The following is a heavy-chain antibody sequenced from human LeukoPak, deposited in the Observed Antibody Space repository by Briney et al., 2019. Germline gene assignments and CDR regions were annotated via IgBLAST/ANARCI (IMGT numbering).Heavy chain of an antibody. J-gene: IGHJ6*03. CDR2: IGTASDT. V-gene: IGHV3-13*01. CDR3: ARGPPRGKYYYMDV. Sequence: GGSLRLSCAASGFTFSSFDMHWVRQPTGQGLEWVSTIGTASDTYYPGSVEGRFTLSRDNAKNSLYLQMNSLTAGDTAVYYCARGPPRGKYYYMDVWDKGTTVTVSS. D-gene: IGHD1-1*01. CDR1: GFTFSSFD.